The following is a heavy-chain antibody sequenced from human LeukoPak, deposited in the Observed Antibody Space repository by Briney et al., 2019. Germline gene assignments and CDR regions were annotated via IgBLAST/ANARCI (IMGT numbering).Heavy chain of an antibody. J-gene: IGHJ4*02. CDR3: ARDFEGDSGYDWGGY. CDR1: GYTFTSYD. CDR2: MNPNSGNT. D-gene: IGHD5-12*01. Sequence: ASVKVSCKASGYTFTSYDINWVRQATGQGLEWMGWMNPNSGNTGYAQKFQGRVTITRNTSISTAYMELSSLRSEDTAVYYCARDFEGDSGYDWGGYWGQGTLVTVSS. V-gene: IGHV1-8*03.